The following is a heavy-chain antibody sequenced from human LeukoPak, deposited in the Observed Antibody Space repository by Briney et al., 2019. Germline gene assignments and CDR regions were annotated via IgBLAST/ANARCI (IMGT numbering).Heavy chain of an antibody. CDR1: GYTFTGYY. CDR3: ARDQEAYGGIPDY. D-gene: IGHD4-23*01. Sequence: ASVKVSCKASGYTFTGYYMHWVRQAPGQGREWMGWINPNSGGTNYAQKFQGRVTMTRDTSISTAYMELSRLRTEDTAVYYCARDQEAYGGIPDYWGQGTLVTVSS. CDR2: INPNSGGT. J-gene: IGHJ4*02. V-gene: IGHV1-2*02.